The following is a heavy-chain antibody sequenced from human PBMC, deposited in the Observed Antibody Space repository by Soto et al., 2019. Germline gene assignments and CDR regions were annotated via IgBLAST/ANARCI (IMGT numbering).Heavy chain of an antibody. Sequence: GASVKVSRKASGYTFTSFGISWVRQAPGQGLEWMGWISAYNGNTNYAQKLQGRVTMTTDTSTSTAYMELRSLRSDDTAVYYCVRDGYCSSTSCRKRNWFDPWGQGTLVTVSS. V-gene: IGHV1-18*01. CDR2: ISAYNGNT. CDR3: VRDGYCSSTSCRKRNWFDP. CDR1: GYTFTSFG. J-gene: IGHJ5*02. D-gene: IGHD2-2*03.